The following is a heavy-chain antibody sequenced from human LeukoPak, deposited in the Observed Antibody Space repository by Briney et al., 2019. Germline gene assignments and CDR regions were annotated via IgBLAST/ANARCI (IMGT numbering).Heavy chain of an antibody. CDR3: VRYSDSSGIPDY. V-gene: IGHV1-18*01. CDR1: GYTFIIYG. CDR2: ISAYNGNT. Sequence: ASVKVSCKASGYTFIIYGFSWVRQALGQGLEWMGWISAYNGNTNYAQKFQGRITMTTDTSTSTAYMDLRSLRSDDTAVYYCVRYSDSSGIPDYWGQGTLVIVSS. J-gene: IGHJ4*02. D-gene: IGHD3-22*01.